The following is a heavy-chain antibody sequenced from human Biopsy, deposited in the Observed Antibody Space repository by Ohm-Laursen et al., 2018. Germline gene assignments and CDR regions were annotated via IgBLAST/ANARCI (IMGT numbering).Heavy chain of an antibody. D-gene: IGHD3-10*01. J-gene: IGHJ5*02. Sequence: SVKVSCKASGYTFTSYEINWVRQATGQGLEWMGWMNPDSGNTGYAQNFQGRVTMTRSTSISTAYMELSSLKSEDTAVYFCARADPPLFYYGSGSSNWFDPWGQGTLVIVSS. CDR1: GYTFTSYE. CDR2: MNPDSGNT. CDR3: ARADPPLFYYGSGSSNWFDP. V-gene: IGHV1-8*01.